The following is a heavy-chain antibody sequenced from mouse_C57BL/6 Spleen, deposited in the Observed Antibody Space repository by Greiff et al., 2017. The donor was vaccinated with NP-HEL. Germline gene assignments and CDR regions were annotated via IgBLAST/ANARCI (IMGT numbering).Heavy chain of an antibody. J-gene: IGHJ1*03. V-gene: IGHV7-3*01. Sequence: EVKLMESGGGLVQPGGSLSLSCAASGFTFTDYYMSWVRQPPGKALEWLGFIRNKANGYTTEYSASVKGRFTISRDNSQSILYLQMNALRAEDSATYYCARYAGWYFDVWGTGTTVTVSS. CDR3: ARYAGWYFDV. CDR2: IRNKANGYTT. CDR1: GFTFTDYY.